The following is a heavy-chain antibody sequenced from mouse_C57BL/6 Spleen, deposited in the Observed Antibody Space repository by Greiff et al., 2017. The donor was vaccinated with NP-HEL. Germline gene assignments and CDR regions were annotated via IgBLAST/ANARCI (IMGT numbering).Heavy chain of an antibody. CDR1: GFTFSSYA. J-gene: IGHJ3*01. Sequence: EVKLVESGGGLVKPGGSLKLSCAASGFTFSSYAMSWVRQTPEKRLEWVATISDGGSYTYYPDNVKGRFTISRGNAKNNLYLQMSHLKSEDTAMYYCAREAWFAYWGQGTLVTVSA. V-gene: IGHV5-4*01. CDR3: AREAWFAY. CDR2: ISDGGSYT.